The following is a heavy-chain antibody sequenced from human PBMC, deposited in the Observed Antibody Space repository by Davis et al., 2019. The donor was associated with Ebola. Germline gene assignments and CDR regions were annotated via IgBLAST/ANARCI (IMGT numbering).Heavy chain of an antibody. Sequence: SGPTLVKPTQTLTLTCTFSVFSLSTCGMCVSWIRQPPGKALEWRALIDWDDDKYYSTSLKTRLTISKDTSKNQVVLTMTNMDPVDTATYYCARLNDSWAWFDPWGQGTLVTVSS. D-gene: IGHD3-22*01. CDR3: ARLNDSWAWFDP. J-gene: IGHJ5*02. CDR2: IDWDDDK. V-gene: IGHV2-70*01. CDR1: VFSLSTCGMC.